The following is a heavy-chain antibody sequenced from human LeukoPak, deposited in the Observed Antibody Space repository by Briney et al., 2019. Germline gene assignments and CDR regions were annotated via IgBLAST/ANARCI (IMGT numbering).Heavy chain of an antibody. J-gene: IGHJ6*02. Sequence: ASVKVSCKASGYTFTSYDINWVRQATGQGLEWMGWMNPNSGNTGYAQKFQGRVTMTRNTSIGTAYMELSSLRSEDTAVYYCARGSSIAAAGSDYYYGMDVWGQGTTVTVSS. V-gene: IGHV1-8*01. CDR1: GYTFTSYD. CDR2: MNPNSGNT. D-gene: IGHD6-13*01. CDR3: ARGSSIAAAGSDYYYGMDV.